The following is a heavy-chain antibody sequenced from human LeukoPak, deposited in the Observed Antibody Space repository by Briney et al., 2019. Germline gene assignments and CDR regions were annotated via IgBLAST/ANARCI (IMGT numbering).Heavy chain of an antibody. J-gene: IGHJ4*02. CDR2: IYYSGST. Sequence: SETLSLTCTVSGGSIVTYYWSWIRQPPGKGLEWIGYIYYSGSTNYNPSLKSRVTISLDTSKNQFSLKLSSVTAADTALYYCARERVYGDSFFDYWGQGTLVTVSS. CDR1: GGSIVTYY. D-gene: IGHD4-17*01. V-gene: IGHV4-59*01. CDR3: ARERVYGDSFFDY.